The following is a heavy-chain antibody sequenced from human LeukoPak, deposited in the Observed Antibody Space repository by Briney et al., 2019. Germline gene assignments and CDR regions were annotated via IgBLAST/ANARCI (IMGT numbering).Heavy chain of an antibody. D-gene: IGHD3-22*01. V-gene: IGHV3-23*01. CDR2: ISGSGVST. J-gene: IGHJ4*02. CDR1: GFTFSSYA. Sequence: GGSLRLSCAASGFTFSSYAMNWVRQAPGKGLEWVSAISGSGVSTYYADSVKGRFTISRDNSKNTLYLQMNSLRAEDTAVYYCAKVYDSSGYYFPPFDYWGQGTLVTVSS. CDR3: AKVYDSSGYYFPPFDY.